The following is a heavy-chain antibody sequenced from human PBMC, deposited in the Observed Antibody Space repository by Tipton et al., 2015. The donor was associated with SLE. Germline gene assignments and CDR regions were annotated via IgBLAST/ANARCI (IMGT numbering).Heavy chain of an antibody. CDR1: GFTFSSYA. J-gene: IGHJ4*02. D-gene: IGHD1-26*01. Sequence: SLRLSCSASGFTFSSYAMHWVRQAPGKGLEYVSAISSNGGSTYYADSVKGRFTISRDNAKNTLYLQMNSLRAEDMAVYYCARVGVGPTGALDYWGQGTLVTVSS. CDR3: ARVGVGPTGALDY. CDR2: ISSNGGST. V-gene: IGHV3-64*04.